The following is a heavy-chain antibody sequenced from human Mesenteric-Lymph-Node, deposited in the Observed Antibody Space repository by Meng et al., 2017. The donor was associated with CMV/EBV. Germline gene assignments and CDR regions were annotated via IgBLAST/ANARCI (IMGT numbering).Heavy chain of an antibody. V-gene: IGHV3-21*01. Sequence: GGSLRLSCAASGFTFSSYSMNWVRQAPGKGLEWVSSISSSSSYIYYADSVKGRFTISRDNAKNSLYLQMNSLRTEDTAVYYCAADMSTTWSFDFRGQGTLVTVSS. D-gene: IGHD6-13*01. J-gene: IGHJ4*02. CDR2: ISSSSSYI. CDR1: GFTFSSYS. CDR3: AADMSTTWSFDF.